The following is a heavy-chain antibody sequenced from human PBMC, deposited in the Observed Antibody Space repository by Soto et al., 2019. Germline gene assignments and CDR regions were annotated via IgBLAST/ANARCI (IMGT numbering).Heavy chain of an antibody. Sequence: GGSLRLSCAASGFTFSNAWMNWVRQAPGKGLEWVGRIKSKTDGGTTDYAAPVKGRFTISGDDSKNTLYLQMNSLKTEETAVYYCTTVYYYDSSGYYSPPGYWGQGTLVTVSS. CDR1: GFTFSNAW. CDR2: IKSKTDGGTT. J-gene: IGHJ4*02. D-gene: IGHD3-22*01. V-gene: IGHV3-15*07. CDR3: TTVYYYDSSGYYSPPGY.